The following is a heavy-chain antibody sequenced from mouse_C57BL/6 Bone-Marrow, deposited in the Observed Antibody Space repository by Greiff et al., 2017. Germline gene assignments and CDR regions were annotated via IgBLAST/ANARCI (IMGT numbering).Heavy chain of an antibody. V-gene: IGHV2-6-1*01. D-gene: IGHD2-3*01. Sequence: VMLVESGPGLVAPSQSLSITCTVSGFSLTSYGVHWVRQPPGKGLEWLVVIWSDGSTTYNSALKSRLSISKDNSKSQVFLKMNSLQTDDTAMYYCARHGGYYLYAMDYWGQGTSVTVSS. J-gene: IGHJ4*01. CDR3: ARHGGYYLYAMDY. CDR1: GFSLTSYG. CDR2: IWSDGST.